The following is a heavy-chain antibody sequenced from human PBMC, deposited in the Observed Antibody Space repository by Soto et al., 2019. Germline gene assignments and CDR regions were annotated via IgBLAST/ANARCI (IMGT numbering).Heavy chain of an antibody. CDR1: GFTFSSYA. CDR2: ISYDGSNK. J-gene: IGHJ6*02. V-gene: IGHV3-30-3*01. D-gene: IGHD6-19*01. Sequence: PGGSXRLSCAASGFTFSSYAMHWVRQAPGKGLEWVAVISYDGSNKYYADSVKGRFTISRDNSKNTLYLQMNSLRAEDTAVYYFAFSPSHQWLTTYYYGMDVWGQGTTVTVSS. CDR3: AFSPSHQWLTTYYYGMDV.